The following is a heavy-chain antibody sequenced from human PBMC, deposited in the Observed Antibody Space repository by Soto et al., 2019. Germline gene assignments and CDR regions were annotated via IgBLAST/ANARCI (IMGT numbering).Heavy chain of an antibody. D-gene: IGHD3-22*01. V-gene: IGHV4-59*01. Sequence: SETLSLTCPVSGGSISSYYWSWIRQPPGKGLEWIGYIYYSGSTNYNPSLKSRGTISVDTSKNQFSLKLSSVTAADTAVYYCASDSSGYSSFDYWFQGTLVTVS. CDR2: IYYSGST. CDR1: GGSISSYY. CDR3: ASDSSGYSSFDY. J-gene: IGHJ4*02.